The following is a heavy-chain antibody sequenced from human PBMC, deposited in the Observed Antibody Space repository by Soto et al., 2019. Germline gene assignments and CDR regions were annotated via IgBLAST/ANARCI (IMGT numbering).Heavy chain of an antibody. Sequence: GGSLRLSCAASGFTFSSYAMSWVRQAPGKGLEWVSAISGSGGSTYYADSVKGRFTISRDNSKNTLYLQMNSLRAEDTAVYYCAKISGGSSGSYYYYGMEVWGQGTTVTV. D-gene: IGHD6-19*01. CDR3: AKISGGSSGSYYYYGMEV. V-gene: IGHV3-23*01. CDR2: ISGSGGST. CDR1: GFTFSSYA. J-gene: IGHJ6*02.